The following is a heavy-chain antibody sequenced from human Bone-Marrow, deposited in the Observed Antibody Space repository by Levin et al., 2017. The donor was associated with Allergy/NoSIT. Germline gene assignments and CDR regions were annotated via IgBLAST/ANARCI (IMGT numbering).Heavy chain of an antibody. D-gene: IGHD2-8*01. J-gene: IGHJ4*02. V-gene: IGHV3-7*01. CDR2: IKQDESEK. CDR1: GFLFSEYW. CDR3: AKSGHKYDLDY. Sequence: LSLTCAASGFLFSEYWMNWVRQAPGKGLEWVANIKQDESEKYYGDSVTGRFTIPRDNAKNSLFLHMGSLRAEDTAVYCCAKSGHKYDLDYWGQGTLVTVSS.